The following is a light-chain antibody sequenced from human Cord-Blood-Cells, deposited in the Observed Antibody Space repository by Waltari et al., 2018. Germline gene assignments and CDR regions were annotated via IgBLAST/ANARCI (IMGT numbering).Light chain of an antibody. CDR2: DAS. V-gene: IGKV1-33*01. Sequence: DIQITQSPSSLSASVGDGVTITCLASQDISNYLNWYQQKPGKAPKLLIYDASNLETGVPSRFSGSGSGTDFTFTISSLQPEDIATYYCQEYDNLTLTVGGGTKVEIK. J-gene: IGKJ4*01. CDR1: QDISNY. CDR3: QEYDNLTLT.